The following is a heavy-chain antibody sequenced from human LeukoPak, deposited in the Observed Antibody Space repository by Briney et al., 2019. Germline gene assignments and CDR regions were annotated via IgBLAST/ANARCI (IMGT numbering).Heavy chain of an antibody. CDR1: GGSISSYY. D-gene: IGHD3-9*01. CDR2: INHSGST. J-gene: IGHJ6*03. Sequence: PSETLSLTCTVSGGSISSYYWSWIRQPPGKGLEWIGEINHSGSTNYNPSLKSRVTISVDTSKNQFSPKLSSVTAADTAVYYCARAATGKNILTGSQSFRHYYYYMDVWGKGTTVTVSS. V-gene: IGHV4-34*01. CDR3: ARAATGKNILTGSQSFRHYYYYMDV.